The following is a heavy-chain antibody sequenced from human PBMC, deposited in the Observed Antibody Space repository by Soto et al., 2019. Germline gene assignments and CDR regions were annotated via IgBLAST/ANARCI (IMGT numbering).Heavy chain of an antibody. J-gene: IGHJ4*02. V-gene: IGHV2-5*02. CDR3: VHSSFYYGSSGYSYDC. Sequence: QITLKESGPPVVKPTETLTLTCTISGRSISTSGMGAGWIRQPPGKALEWLALIYWDDDDRYSPSLRSRLTITKDTSKNQVVLTLTDMDPVDTATYYCVHSSFYYGSSGYSYDCWGQGTLVTVSS. CDR2: IYWDDDD. CDR1: GRSISTSGMG. D-gene: IGHD3-22*01.